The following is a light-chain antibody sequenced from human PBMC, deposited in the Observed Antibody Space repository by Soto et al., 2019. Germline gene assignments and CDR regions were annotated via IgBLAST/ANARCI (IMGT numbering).Light chain of an antibody. Sequence: DFQMTQSPSSLSASVGDRVTMTCRASPGINNHSAWFQQKPGKVPKVLIYAASTLQSGVPSRFSGSGSGTDFTLTISSLQPEDVATYYCQNYNSAPPAGTFGGGTKVEIK. CDR3: QNYNSAPPAGT. CDR1: PGINNH. V-gene: IGKV1-27*01. J-gene: IGKJ4*01. CDR2: AAS.